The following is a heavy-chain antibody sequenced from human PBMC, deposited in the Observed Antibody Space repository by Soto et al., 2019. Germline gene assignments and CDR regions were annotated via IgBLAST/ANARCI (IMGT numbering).Heavy chain of an antibody. CDR1: GGTFSSYA. D-gene: IGHD2-15*01. V-gene: IGHV1-69*01. CDR3: AREGAVVAATFHYYGMDV. CDR2: IIPIFGTA. Sequence: QVQLVQSGAEVKKPGSSVKVFCKASGGTFSSYAISWVRQAPGQGLEWMGGIIPIFGTANYAQKFQGRVTITADESTSTAYMELSSLRSEDTAVYYCAREGAVVAATFHYYGMDVWGQGTTVTVSS. J-gene: IGHJ6*02.